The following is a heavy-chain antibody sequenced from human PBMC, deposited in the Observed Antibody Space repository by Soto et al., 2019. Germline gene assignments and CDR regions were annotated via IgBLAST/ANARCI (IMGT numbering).Heavy chain of an antibody. Sequence: EVQLVESGGGLVKPGGSLRLSCAASGFTFRSYSMNWVRQAPGKGLEWVSSISSSSSYIYYADSVKGRFTISRDNAKNSLYLQMNSLRAEDTAVYYCARDPSGYCTNGVCYPLPNWFDPWGQGTLVTVSS. CDR1: GFTFRSYS. CDR2: ISSSSSYI. D-gene: IGHD2-8*01. V-gene: IGHV3-21*01. J-gene: IGHJ5*02. CDR3: ARDPSGYCTNGVCYPLPNWFDP.